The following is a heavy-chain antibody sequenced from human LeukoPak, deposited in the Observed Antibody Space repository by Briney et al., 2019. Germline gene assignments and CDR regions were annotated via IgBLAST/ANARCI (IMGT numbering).Heavy chain of an antibody. CDR3: STPRGYVDTSMALDY. J-gene: IGHJ4*02. D-gene: IGHD5-18*01. CDR1: GFTFSGSA. CDR2: IRSKLNNYAT. Sequence: GGSLRLCCTASGFTFSGSAIHWVRQASGKGLEWVGRIRSKLNNYATTYTASVKGRFTISRDDSKNTAYLQMNSLETEDTAVYYCSTPRGYVDTSMALDYWGQGTLVTVSS. V-gene: IGHV3-73*01.